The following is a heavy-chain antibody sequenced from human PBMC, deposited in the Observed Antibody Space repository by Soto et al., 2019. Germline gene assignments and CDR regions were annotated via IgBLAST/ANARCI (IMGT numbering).Heavy chain of an antibody. Sequence: QVQLQEMGPGLVKPSQTLTITCTVSGDSVNSAYWSWIRQLPGKGLEWMGNIYHTGRTFYNPSLKSRLAISIDTSKPLFSLKLRSVTASDTAVYYCARTDAYNSSFFDYWGQGTVVTGSS. J-gene: IGHJ4*02. CDR3: ARTDAYNSSFFDY. D-gene: IGHD6-6*01. CDR2: IYHTGRT. CDR1: GDSVNSAY. V-gene: IGHV4-31*03.